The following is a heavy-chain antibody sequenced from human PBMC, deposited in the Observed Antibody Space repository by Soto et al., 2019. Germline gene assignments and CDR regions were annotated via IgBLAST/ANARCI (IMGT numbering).Heavy chain of an antibody. CDR1: GFTFSSFA. CDR2: ISSNSAYI. Sequence: GGSLRLSCAASGFTFSSFAMSWVRQAPGKGLEWVSTISSNSAYIYYTDALRGRFTISRDNAKNSLYLQMNSLRAEDTAVYYCARGPWVHDAFDIWGQGTMVTVSS. V-gene: IGHV3-21*01. J-gene: IGHJ3*02. CDR3: ARGPWVHDAFDI. D-gene: IGHD1-26*01.